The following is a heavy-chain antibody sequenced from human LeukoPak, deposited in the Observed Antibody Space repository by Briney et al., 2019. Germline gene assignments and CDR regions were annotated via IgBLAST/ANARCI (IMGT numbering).Heavy chain of an antibody. J-gene: IGHJ6*02. CDR3: AREGTVTYDGPYHYGMDV. Sequence: GASVKVSCKASGGTFSSYAISWVRQAPGQGLEWMGGIIPIFGTANYAQKFQGRVTITADEPTSTAYMELSSLRAEDTAVYYCAREGTVTYDGPYHYGMDVWGQGTTVTVSS. V-gene: IGHV1-69*13. D-gene: IGHD4-17*01. CDR2: IIPIFGTA. CDR1: GGTFSSYA.